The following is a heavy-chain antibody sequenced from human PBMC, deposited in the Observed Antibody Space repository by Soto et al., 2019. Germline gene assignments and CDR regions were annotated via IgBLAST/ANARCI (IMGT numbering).Heavy chain of an antibody. CDR2: MHPDATKI. Sequence: PAGSLRLSGIGSGFSFRESWMAWVRQAPGEGLEWVALMHPDATKIVYADSVKGRFTISRDNSKNTLYLQMNNLRAEDTAVYYCARDPRRDGYNRFDYWGQGTPVTVSS. CDR1: GFSFRESW. J-gene: IGHJ4*02. V-gene: IGHV3-7*01. CDR3: ARDPRRDGYNRFDY. D-gene: IGHD5-12*01.